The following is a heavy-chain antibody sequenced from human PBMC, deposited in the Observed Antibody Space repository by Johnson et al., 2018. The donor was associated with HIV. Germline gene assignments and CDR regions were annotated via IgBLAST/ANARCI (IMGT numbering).Heavy chain of an antibody. J-gene: IGHJ3*02. CDR1: GFTFSDYY. CDR3: AREVAGGAFDI. D-gene: IGHD2-15*01. V-gene: IGHV3-11*04. CDR2: INSDGTII. Sequence: QVQLVESGGGLVKPGGSLRLSCAASGFTFSDYYMSWIRQAPGKGLEWVSYINSDGTIINYADSVKGRLTISRDNAKNTLYLQMNSLRAEDTAVYYCAREVAGGAFDIWGQGTMVTVSS.